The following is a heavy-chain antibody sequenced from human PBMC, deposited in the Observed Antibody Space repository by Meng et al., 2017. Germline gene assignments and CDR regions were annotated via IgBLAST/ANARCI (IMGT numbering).Heavy chain of an antibody. CDR3: ARVMMTTVPYANY. CDR2: IYYSGST. Sequence: RLELTEPGPGLCKPSGTRSPTCTVSGASISSSSYYWGWIRQPPGKGLEWIGGIYYSGSTYYNPSLKSRVTISVDTSKNQFSLKLSSVTAADTAVYYCARVMMTTVPYANYWGQGTLVTVSS. CDR1: GASISSSSYY. D-gene: IGHD4-17*01. J-gene: IGHJ4*02. V-gene: IGHV4-39*06.